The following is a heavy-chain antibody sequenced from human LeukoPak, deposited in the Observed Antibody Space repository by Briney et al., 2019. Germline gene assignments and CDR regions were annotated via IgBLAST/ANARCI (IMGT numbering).Heavy chain of an antibody. CDR3: ARHPFSSPFDY. CDR1: GGSISSYY. J-gene: IGHJ4*02. CDR2: IYTSGST. Sequence: SETLSLTCTVSGGSISSYYWSWIRQPAGKGLEWIGRIYTSGSTNYNPSLKSRVTMSVDTSKNQFSPKLTSVTAADTAVYFCARHPFSSPFDYWGQGTLVTVSS. D-gene: IGHD2/OR15-2a*01. V-gene: IGHV4-4*07.